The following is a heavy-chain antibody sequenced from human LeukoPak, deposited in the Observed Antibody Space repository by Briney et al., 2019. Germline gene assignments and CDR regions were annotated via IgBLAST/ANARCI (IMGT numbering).Heavy chain of an antibody. J-gene: IGHJ3*02. CDR2: ISSSSSYI. CDR3: ARDRQITIFGVVPHDAFDI. CDR1: GFTFSSYA. D-gene: IGHD3-3*01. V-gene: IGHV3-21*01. Sequence: PGGSLRLSCAASGFTFSSYAMSWVRQAPGKGLEWVSSISSSSSYIYYADSVKGRFTISRDNAKNSLYLQMNSLRAEDTAVYYCARDRQITIFGVVPHDAFDIWGQGTMVTVSS.